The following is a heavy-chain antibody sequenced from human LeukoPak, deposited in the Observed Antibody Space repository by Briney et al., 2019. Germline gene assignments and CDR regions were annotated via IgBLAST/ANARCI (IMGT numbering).Heavy chain of an antibody. J-gene: IGHJ5*02. CDR3: ARGLTIKHWFDP. CDR2: ISSSSSYI. V-gene: IGHV3-21*01. Sequence: PGRSLRLSCAASGFTFDDYAMHSVRQAPGKGLEWVSSISSSSSYIYYADSVKGRFTISRDNTKNSLFLQMNSLRAEDTAVYYCARGLTIKHWFDPWGQGTLVTVSS. D-gene: IGHD3-10*01. CDR1: GFTFDDYA.